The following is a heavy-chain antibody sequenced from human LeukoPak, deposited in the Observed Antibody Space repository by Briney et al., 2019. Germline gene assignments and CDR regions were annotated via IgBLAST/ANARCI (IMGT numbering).Heavy chain of an antibody. CDR3: ARGVHGYSYGYVPWELYSYMDV. Sequence: GGSLRLSCAASGFTFSSYAMSWVRQAPGKGLEWVSAISGSGGSTYYADSVKGRFTISRDNSKNTLYLQMNSLRAEDTAVYYCARGVHGYSYGYVPWELYSYMDVWGKGTTVSISS. CDR1: GFTFSSYA. J-gene: IGHJ6*03. V-gene: IGHV3-23*01. CDR2: ISGSGGST. D-gene: IGHD5-18*01.